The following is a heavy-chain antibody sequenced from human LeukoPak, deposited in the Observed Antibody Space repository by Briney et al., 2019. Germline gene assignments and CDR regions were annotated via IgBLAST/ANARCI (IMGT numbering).Heavy chain of an antibody. CDR1: GFTFGTFG. V-gene: IGHV3-23*01. CDR3: ARFCGPSTCYSGFDS. D-gene: IGHD2-15*01. Sequence: GGSLRLSCEASGFTFGTFGMAWVRQSPGKGLQWVSGITGSSTWTYYAASVKGRFTVSRDNSKNTLYLQMNSLRAADTAIYYCARFCGPSTCYSGFDSWGQGTLVTVSS. CDR2: ITGSSTWT. J-gene: IGHJ4*02.